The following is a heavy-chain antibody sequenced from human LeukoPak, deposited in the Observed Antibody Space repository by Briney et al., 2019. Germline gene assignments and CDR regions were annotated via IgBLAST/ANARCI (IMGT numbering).Heavy chain of an antibody. D-gene: IGHD6-13*01. CDR3: VRAWSSSWYGHYYYGMDV. J-gene: IGHJ6*02. V-gene: IGHV4-59*01. Sequence: PSETLSLTCTVSGGSISSYYWSWIRQPPGKGLEWIGYIYYSGSTNYNPSLKSRVTISVDTSKNQFSLKLSSVTAADTAVYYCVRAWSSSWYGHYYYGMDVWGQGTTVTVSS. CDR1: GGSISSYY. CDR2: IYYSGST.